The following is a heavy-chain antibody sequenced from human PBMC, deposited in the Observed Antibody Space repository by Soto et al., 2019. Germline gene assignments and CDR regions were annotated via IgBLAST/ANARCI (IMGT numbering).Heavy chain of an antibody. CDR3: ARDRDYGDYKWFDP. J-gene: IGHJ5*02. Sequence: QVQLQESGPGLVKPSQTLSLTCTVSGGSLSIGGYYWSWIRQHPGKVLEWIGYIYYSGSTYYNLSLKIRVTISVDTSKNQFSLKLSSVTAADTAVYYCARDRDYGDYKWFDPWGQGTLVTVSS. CDR1: GGSLSIGGYY. V-gene: IGHV4-31*03. D-gene: IGHD4-17*01. CDR2: IYYSGST.